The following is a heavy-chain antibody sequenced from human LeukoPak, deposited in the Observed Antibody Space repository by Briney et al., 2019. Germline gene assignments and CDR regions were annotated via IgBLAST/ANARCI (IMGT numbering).Heavy chain of an antibody. V-gene: IGHV1-2*02. D-gene: IGHD6-6*01. CDR2: INPNSGGT. J-gene: IGHJ4*02. CDR1: GYTFTGYY. CDR3: AREYGSSSRSDY. Sequence: ASVTVSCKASGYTFTGYYMHWVRQAPGQGLEWMGWINPNSGGTNYAQKFQGRVTMTRDTSISTAYMELSRLRSDDTAVYYCAREYGSSSRSDYWGQGTLVTVSS.